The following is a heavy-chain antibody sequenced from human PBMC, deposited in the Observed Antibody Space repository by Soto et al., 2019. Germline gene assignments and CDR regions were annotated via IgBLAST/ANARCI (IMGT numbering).Heavy chain of an antibody. V-gene: IGHV4-4*02. D-gene: IGHD6-19*01. CDR3: ARAQQWLDRYYYYGMDV. J-gene: IGHJ6*02. CDR1: GGSISSSNW. Sequence: NPSETLSLTCAVPGGSISSSNWWSWVRQPPGKGLEWIGEIYHSGSTNYNPSLKSRVTISVDKSKNQFSLKLSSVTAADTAVYYCARAQQWLDRYYYYGMDVWGQGTTVTVSS. CDR2: IYHSGST.